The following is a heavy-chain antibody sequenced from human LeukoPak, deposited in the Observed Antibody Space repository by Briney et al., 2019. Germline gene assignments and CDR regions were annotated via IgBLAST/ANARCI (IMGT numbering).Heavy chain of an antibody. CDR3: TTDNGIAVAGTLFDY. V-gene: IGHV3-48*04. CDR2: ISSSSSTI. Sequence: GGSLRLSCAASGFTFSSYSMNWVRQAPGKGLEWVSYISSSSSTIYYADSVKGRFTISRDNAKNSLYLQMNSLKTEDTAVYYCTTDNGIAVAGTLFDYWGQGTLVTVSS. J-gene: IGHJ4*02. D-gene: IGHD6-19*01. CDR1: GFTFSSYS.